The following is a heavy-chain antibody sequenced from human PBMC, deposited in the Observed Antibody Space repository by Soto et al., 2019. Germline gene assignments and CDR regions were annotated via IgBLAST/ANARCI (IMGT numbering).Heavy chain of an antibody. J-gene: IGHJ4*02. V-gene: IGHV4-59*01. CDR1: GDSICSFY. D-gene: IGHD2-2*01. CDR3: ARVGYCSSTPCWPIGYFEY. Sequence: PSETLSLTCTVSGDSICSFYWTWIRQPPGKGLEWVGYIFSSGSTNYNPSLKSRVTISVDTSENQFSLKLTSVTAADTAVYYCARVGYCSSTPCWPIGYFEYWGQGTLVTVSS. CDR2: IFSSGST.